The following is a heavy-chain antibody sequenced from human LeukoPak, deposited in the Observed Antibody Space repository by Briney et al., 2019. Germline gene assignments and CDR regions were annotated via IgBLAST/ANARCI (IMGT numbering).Heavy chain of an antibody. D-gene: IGHD1-26*01. J-gene: IGHJ6*03. CDR2: INPNSSGT. V-gene: IGHV1-2*02. CDR3: ARDGGSYFAPVYYYMDV. Sequence: ASVKVSCKASGYTFTGYYMHWVRQAPGQGLEWMGWINPNSSGTNYAQKFQGRVTMTRDTSISTAYMELSRLRSDDTAVYYCARDGGSYFAPVYYYMDVWGKGTTVTISS. CDR1: GYTFTGYY.